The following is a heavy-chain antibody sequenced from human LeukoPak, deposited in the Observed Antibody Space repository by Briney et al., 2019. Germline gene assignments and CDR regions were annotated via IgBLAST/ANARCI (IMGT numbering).Heavy chain of an antibody. CDR2: IRHDGSDK. J-gene: IGHJ4*02. CDR3: ASQGSGYDSPIDH. D-gene: IGHD5-12*01. V-gene: IGHV3-30*02. CDR1: GFTFSSFN. Sequence: GGSLRLSCGTSGFTFSSFNIHWVRQAPGKGLEWVAFIRHDGSDKYYADSVKGRFTISRDNARNSLYLQMNSLRAEDTAVYYCASQGSGYDSPIDHWGQGTLVTVSS.